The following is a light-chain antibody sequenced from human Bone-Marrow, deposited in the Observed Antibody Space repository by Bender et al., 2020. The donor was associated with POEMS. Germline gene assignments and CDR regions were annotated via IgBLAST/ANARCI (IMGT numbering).Light chain of an antibody. CDR1: NSNIGTNA. Sequence: QSVLTQPPSASGTPGQRVTISCSGSNSNIGTNAVNWYQQFPGTAPKLLIYSDNQRPSGVPNRFYAFKSGTSASLAISGLQSEDEADYYCAAWDAGLSGSKVFGGGTKLTVL. J-gene: IGLJ3*02. V-gene: IGLV1-44*01. CDR3: AAWDAGLSGSKV. CDR2: SDN.